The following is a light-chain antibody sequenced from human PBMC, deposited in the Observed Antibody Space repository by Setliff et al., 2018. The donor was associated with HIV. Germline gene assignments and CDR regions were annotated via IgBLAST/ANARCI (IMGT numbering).Light chain of an antibody. CDR3: CSYAGTPYV. CDR1: SSDVGGHNS. J-gene: IGLJ1*01. V-gene: IGLV2-14*01. Sequence: QSALTQPASVSGSLGQSITISCTGTSSDVGGHNSVSWYQQHPGKAPKLMISEVSNRPSGVSNRFYGSKSGNTASLTISGLQAEDEADYYCCSYAGTPYVFGTGTKVTVL. CDR2: EVS.